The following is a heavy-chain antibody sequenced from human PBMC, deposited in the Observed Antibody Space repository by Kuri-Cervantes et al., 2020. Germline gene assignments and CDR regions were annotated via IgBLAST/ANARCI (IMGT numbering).Heavy chain of an antibody. J-gene: IGHJ4*02. D-gene: IGHD3-10*01. V-gene: IGHV4-61*02. CDR2: IYTSGST. CDR3: ARHGEWFDY. CDR1: GGSISSGSYY. Sequence: SETLSLTCTVSGGSISSGSYYWNWIRQPAGKGLEWIGRIYTSGSTNYNPSLKSRVTISVDTSKNQFSLKLSSVTAADTAVYYCARHGEWFDYWGQGTLVTVSS.